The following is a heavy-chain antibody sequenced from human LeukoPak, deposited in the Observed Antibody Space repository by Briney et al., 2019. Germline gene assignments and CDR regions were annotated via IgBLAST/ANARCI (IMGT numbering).Heavy chain of an antibody. V-gene: IGHV3-66*01. CDR1: GFTVSSNY. Sequence: GGSLRLSCAASGFTVSSNYMSWVRQAPGKGLEWVSIIYRVGSTFYADSVEGRFTISRDNSKNTLYLQMNSLRDEDTAIYYCARDGGNNSWYGMDVWGQGTTVTVSS. J-gene: IGHJ6*02. CDR2: IYRVGST. CDR3: ARDGGNNSWYGMDV. D-gene: IGHD4-23*01.